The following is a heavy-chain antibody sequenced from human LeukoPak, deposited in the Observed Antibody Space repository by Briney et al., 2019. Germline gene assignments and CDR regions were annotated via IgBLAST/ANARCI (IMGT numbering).Heavy chain of an antibody. CDR3: AREPGFDSSGYLNWFDP. D-gene: IGHD3-22*01. Sequence: SETLSLTCTVSGGXISSSSYYWDWIRQSPGKGLEWIGNIYSGGSTYYTPSLKSRVTISVDTSKNQLSLKLSSVTAADTAVYYCAREPGFDSSGYLNWFDPWGQGTLVTVSS. J-gene: IGHJ5*02. V-gene: IGHV4-39*07. CDR1: GGXISSSSYY. CDR2: IYSGGST.